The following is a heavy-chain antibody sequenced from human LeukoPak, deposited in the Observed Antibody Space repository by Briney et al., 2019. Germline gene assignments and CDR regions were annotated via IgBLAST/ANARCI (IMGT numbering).Heavy chain of an antibody. CDR1: GGSISSYY. CDR2: IYYSGST. D-gene: IGHD2-2*01. J-gene: IGHJ6*02. V-gene: IGHV4-59*01. Sequence: SETLSLTCTVSGGSISSYYWSWIRRPPGKGLEWIGYIYYSGSTNYNPSLKSRVTISVDTSKNQFSLKLSSVTAADTAVYYCARLAPRYCSSTSCHYQAYYYYYYGMDVWGQGTTVTVSS. CDR3: ARLAPRYCSSTSCHYQAYYYYYYGMDV.